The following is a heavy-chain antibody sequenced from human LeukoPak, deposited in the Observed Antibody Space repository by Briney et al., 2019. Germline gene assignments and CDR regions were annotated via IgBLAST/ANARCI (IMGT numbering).Heavy chain of an antibody. Sequence: GGSLRLSCAASGFTFSSYEMNCVRQAPGKGLEWVSYISSSGSTIYYADSVKGRFTISRDNAKNSLYLQMNSLRAEDTAVYYCAREGGMVRGVPLQYYYYGMGVWGQGTTVTVSS. D-gene: IGHD3-10*01. J-gene: IGHJ6*02. CDR2: ISSSGSTI. CDR3: AREGGMVRGVPLQYYYYGMGV. CDR1: GFTFSSYE. V-gene: IGHV3-48*03.